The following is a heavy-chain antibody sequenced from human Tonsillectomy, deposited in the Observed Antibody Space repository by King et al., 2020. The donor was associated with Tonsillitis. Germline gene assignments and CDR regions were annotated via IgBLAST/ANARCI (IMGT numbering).Heavy chain of an antibody. CDR1: GFTFSNYW. Sequence: VQLVESGGGLVQPGGSLRLSCAASGFTFSNYWMSWVRQAPGKGLEWVANINQDGSEKYYVDSVKGRFTISRDNAKNSLFLQMNSLRAEDTAVYYCARENSNGIYDSSGYYPDAGDIWGQGTMVTVSS. CDR2: INQDGSEK. D-gene: IGHD3-22*01. CDR3: ARENSNGIYDSSGYYPDAGDI. V-gene: IGHV3-7*01. J-gene: IGHJ3*02.